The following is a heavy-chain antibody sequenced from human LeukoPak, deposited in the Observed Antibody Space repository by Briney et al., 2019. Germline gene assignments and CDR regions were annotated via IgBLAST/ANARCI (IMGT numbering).Heavy chain of an antibody. J-gene: IGHJ3*01. V-gene: IGHV3-53*01. CDR1: GFTFSSYS. CDR3: VKRLTLGDLSIKGAFAL. Sequence: GGSLRLSCAASGFTFSSYSMNWVRQGPGKGLEWVALIYNDGGTHYTDSVKGRFTISRDTSRNTLFLQMNSLRVEDSAMYYCVKRLTLGDLSIKGAFALWGQGTMVTVAS. CDR2: IYNDGGT. D-gene: IGHD3-16*02.